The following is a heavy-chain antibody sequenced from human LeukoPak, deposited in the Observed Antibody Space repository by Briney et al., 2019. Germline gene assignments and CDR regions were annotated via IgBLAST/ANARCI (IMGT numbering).Heavy chain of an antibody. CDR1: GYTFTGYY. D-gene: IGHD3-22*01. J-gene: IGHJ4*02. V-gene: IGHV1-2*02. CDR3: ARIPYRLLVITMFDY. CDR2: INPNSGGT. Sequence: ASVKVSCKASGYTFTGYYMHWVRQAPGQGLEWMGWINPNSGGTNYAQKFQGRVTMTRDTSISTAYMELSRLRSDDTAVYYCARIPYRLLVITMFDYWGQGTLVTVSS.